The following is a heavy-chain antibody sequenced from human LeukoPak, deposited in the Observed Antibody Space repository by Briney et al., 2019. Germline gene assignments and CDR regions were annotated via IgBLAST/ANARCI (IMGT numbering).Heavy chain of an antibody. Sequence: ASVKVSCKAFGYTFTRYYMHWVRQAPGQGLEWMGWINPNSGGTNYAQKFQGRVTITRDTSNSTAHMQLSRLRADDTAVYYCAKISDGNERLLDPWGQGTLVTVSS. CDR2: INPNSGGT. CDR3: AKISDGNERLLDP. J-gene: IGHJ5*02. V-gene: IGHV1-2*02. D-gene: IGHD1-1*01. CDR1: GYTFTRYY.